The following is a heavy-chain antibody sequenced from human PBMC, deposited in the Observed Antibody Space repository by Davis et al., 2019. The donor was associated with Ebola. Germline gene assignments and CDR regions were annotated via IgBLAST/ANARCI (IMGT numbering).Heavy chain of an antibody. J-gene: IGHJ6*02. CDR3: ARSYGYCSSTSCYPYYYGMDV. Sequence: GESLKISCAASGFTFSSYSMNWVRQAPGKGLVWVSRINSDGSSTSYADSVKGRFTIYRDNAKNTLYLQMNSLRAEDTAVYYCARSYGYCSSTSCYPYYYGMDVWGQGTTVTVSS. CDR2: INSDGSST. V-gene: IGHV3-74*01. CDR1: GFTFSSYS. D-gene: IGHD2-2*01.